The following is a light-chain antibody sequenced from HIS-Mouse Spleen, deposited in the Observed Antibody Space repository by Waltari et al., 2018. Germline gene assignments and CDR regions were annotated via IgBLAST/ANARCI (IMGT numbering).Light chain of an antibody. J-gene: IGLJ2*01. CDR1: SSDVRVYNY. CDR2: DVS. CDR3: CSDAGNYTVV. V-gene: IGLV2-11*01. Sequence: QSALTQPRSVPGSPGQSVTIACTGTSSDVRVYNYVSWYQQHPGKAPKLMIYDVSLRPSGLPDRFSGSKSGNAASLTISGLQAEDEADYYCCSDAGNYTVVFGGRTKLTVL.